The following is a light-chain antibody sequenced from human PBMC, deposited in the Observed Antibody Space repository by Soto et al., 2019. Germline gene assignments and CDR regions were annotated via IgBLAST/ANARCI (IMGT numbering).Light chain of an antibody. CDR1: QSVSSSY. J-gene: IGKJ2*01. V-gene: IGKV3-20*01. CDR2: GAS. Sequence: EIVLTQSPGTLSLSPGERATLSCRASQSVSSSYLAWYQHKPGQAPRLLIYGASSRATGIPDRFSGSGSGTDFTLATSRLEPEDFALYYCQHYGSSPHSVGQGTKLEIK. CDR3: QHYGSSPHS.